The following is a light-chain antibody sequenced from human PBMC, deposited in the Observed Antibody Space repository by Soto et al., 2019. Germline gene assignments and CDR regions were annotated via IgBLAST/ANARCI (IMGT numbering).Light chain of an antibody. CDR3: QHYNNWPLT. Sequence: EIVMTQSPATLSVSPGERATLSCRASQSVSSNLAWYQQKPGQAPRLLIYGASTRATGIPARFSGSGSGTEVTLTISRLQSEDFAVYYCQHYNNWPLTFGQGTKVEIK. V-gene: IGKV3-15*01. J-gene: IGKJ1*01. CDR2: GAS. CDR1: QSVSSN.